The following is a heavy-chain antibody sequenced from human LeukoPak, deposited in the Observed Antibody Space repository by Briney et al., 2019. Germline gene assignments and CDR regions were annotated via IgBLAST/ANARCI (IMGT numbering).Heavy chain of an antibody. D-gene: IGHD3-3*01. V-gene: IGHV3-23*01. CDR2: ISGSGGST. J-gene: IGHJ3*02. CDR1: GFTFSSYA. CDR3: AKDLPTYYDFWSGYYIWDDAFDI. Sequence: GGSLRLSCAASGFTFSSYAMSWVRQAPGKGLEWVSAISGSGGSTYYADSVKGRFTISRDNSKNTLYLQMNSLRAEDTAVYYCAKDLPTYYDFWSGYYIWDDAFDIRGQGTMVTVSS.